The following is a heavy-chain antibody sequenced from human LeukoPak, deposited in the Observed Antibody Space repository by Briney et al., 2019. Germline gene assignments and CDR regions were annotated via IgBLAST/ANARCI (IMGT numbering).Heavy chain of an antibody. D-gene: IGHD3-16*01. Sequence: GGSLRLSCAASGFTFNNAWMSWVRQAPGKGLEWVGRIKSKTDGGTTDYAAPVKGRFTISRDDSKNTLYLQMNSLRAEDTAVYYCARERGGNFDYWGQGTLVTVSS. CDR3: ARERGGNFDY. CDR1: GFTFNNAW. J-gene: IGHJ4*02. CDR2: IKSKTDGGTT. V-gene: IGHV3-15*01.